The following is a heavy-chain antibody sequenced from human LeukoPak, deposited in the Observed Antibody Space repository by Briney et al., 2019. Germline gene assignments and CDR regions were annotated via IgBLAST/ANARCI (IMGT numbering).Heavy chain of an antibody. CDR2: IKQDGSEK. CDR3: ARRYYDFWSGYSYFDY. Sequence: GGSLRLXCAASGFTFSSYWMSWVRQAPGKALEWVANIKQDGSEKSYVDSMKGRFTISRDNAKNSLYLQMNSLRAEDTAVYYCARRYYDFWSGYSYFDYWGQGTLVTASS. J-gene: IGHJ4*02. D-gene: IGHD3-3*01. CDR1: GFTFSSYW. V-gene: IGHV3-7*01.